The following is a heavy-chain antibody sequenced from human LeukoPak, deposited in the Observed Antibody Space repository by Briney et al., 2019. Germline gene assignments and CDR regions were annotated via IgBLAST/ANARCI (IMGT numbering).Heavy chain of an antibody. CDR3: ARESGYSYGYFYY. CDR1: GFTFSSYW. J-gene: IGHJ4*02. Sequence: QPGGSLRLSCAASGFTFSSYWMHWVRQAPGKGLVXXSRINSDGSSTSYADSVKGRFTISRDNAKNTLYLQMNSLRAEDTAVYYCARESGYSYGYFYYWGQGTLVTVSS. D-gene: IGHD5-18*01. V-gene: IGHV3-74*01. CDR2: INSDGSST.